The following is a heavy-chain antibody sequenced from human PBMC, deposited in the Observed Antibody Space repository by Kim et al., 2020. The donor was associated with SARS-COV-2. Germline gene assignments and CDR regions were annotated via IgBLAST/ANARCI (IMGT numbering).Heavy chain of an antibody. D-gene: IGHD2-15*01. J-gene: IGHJ6*02. Sequence: GGSLRLSCAASGFTFTSYAMSWVRQAPGKGLEWVPAISGSGDSTYYADSVKGRFTISRDNSKNTLYLQMNSLRAEDTAVYYCAKDWYCSGDSCYAHYGMDVWGQGTTVTVSS. CDR1: GFTFTSYA. V-gene: IGHV3-23*01. CDR2: ISGSGDST. CDR3: AKDWYCSGDSCYAHYGMDV.